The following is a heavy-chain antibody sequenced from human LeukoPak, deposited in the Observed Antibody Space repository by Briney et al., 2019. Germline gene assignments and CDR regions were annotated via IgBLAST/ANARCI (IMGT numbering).Heavy chain of an antibody. Sequence: GGSLRLSCAASGFTFSDFWMHWVRQAPGEGLMWVSRLDTDGGSTTYAASVKGRFTISRDNAKNMLYLQMSNLRAEDTAVYFCARGGGLDVWGQGATVTVSS. J-gene: IGHJ6*02. CDR3: ARGGGLDV. CDR2: LDTDGGST. V-gene: IGHV3-74*01. CDR1: GFTFSDFW. D-gene: IGHD3-16*01.